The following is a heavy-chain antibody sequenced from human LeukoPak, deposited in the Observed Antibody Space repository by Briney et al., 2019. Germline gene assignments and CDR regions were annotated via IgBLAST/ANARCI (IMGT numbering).Heavy chain of an antibody. CDR1: GYTFSTYD. Sequence: GASVKVSCKASGYTFSTYDINWVRQAAGQGLEWMGWMNPTSGNTGYGQKFQGRLTMTRDTSKSTAYMELTSLTSDDTAVYYCARTKPENSETYNWGQGTLVTVSS. CDR3: ARTKPENSETYN. CDR2: MNPTSGNT. J-gene: IGHJ4*02. V-gene: IGHV1-8*02. D-gene: IGHD1-14*01.